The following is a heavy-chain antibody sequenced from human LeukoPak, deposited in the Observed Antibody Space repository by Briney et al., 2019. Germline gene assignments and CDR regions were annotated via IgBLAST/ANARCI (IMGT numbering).Heavy chain of an antibody. CDR2: MNPNNGNT. J-gene: IGHJ4*02. D-gene: IGHD3-16*02. CDR3: AREGNDYVWGSYRKFDY. CDR1: GYTLATHD. V-gene: IGHV1-8*01. Sequence: ASVKVSCKASGYTLATHDINWVRQATGQGLEWMGWMNPNNGNTGSGQKFQGRLTMTRDTSINTAYMELSSLRSEDTAVYYCAREGNDYVWGSYRKFDYWGQGTLVTVSS.